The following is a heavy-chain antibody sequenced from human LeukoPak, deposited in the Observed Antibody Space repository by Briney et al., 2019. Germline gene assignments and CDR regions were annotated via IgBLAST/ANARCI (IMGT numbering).Heavy chain of an antibody. Sequence: GGSLKISCKGSGYSFTSYWISWVRQMPGKGLEWMGRIDPSDSYTNYSPSFQGHVTISADKSISTAYLQWSSLKASDTAMYYCARLPDLAVAPSDYWGQGTLVTVSS. D-gene: IGHD6-19*01. V-gene: IGHV5-10-1*01. CDR2: IDPSDSYT. CDR1: GYSFTSYW. CDR3: ARLPDLAVAPSDY. J-gene: IGHJ4*02.